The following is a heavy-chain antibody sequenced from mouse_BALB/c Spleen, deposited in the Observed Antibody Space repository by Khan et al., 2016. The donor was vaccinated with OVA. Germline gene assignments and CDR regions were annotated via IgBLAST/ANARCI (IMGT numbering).Heavy chain of an antibody. V-gene: IGHV1S81*02. CDR3: TIGNYPYYAMDY. Sequence: QVQLQQPGAELVKPGASVKLSCKASGYTFTRYWMHWVKLRPGQGFEWIGEINPNNGGTNYTEKFTRKATLTVDKSSSTAYMQLSSLTSEDAAVYYCTIGNYPYYAMDYWGQGTSVTVSS. CDR1: GYTFTRYW. D-gene: IGHD2-1*01. CDR2: INPNNGGT. J-gene: IGHJ4*01.